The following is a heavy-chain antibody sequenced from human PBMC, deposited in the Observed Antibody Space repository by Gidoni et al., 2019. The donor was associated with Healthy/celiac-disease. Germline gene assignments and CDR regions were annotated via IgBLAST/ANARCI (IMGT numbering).Heavy chain of an antibody. V-gene: IGHV1-18*01. CDR3: ARGHKGYYFDY. J-gene: IGHJ4*02. Sequence: QVQLVPSGAEVKKPGASVKVSCQASGYTFTSYGISWERQAPGQGLEWMGWLSAYNGSTNYAQKLQGRVTMTTDTSTSTDYMELRSLRSDDTAVYYCARGHKGYYFDYWSQGTLVTVSS. CDR1: GYTFTSYG. CDR2: LSAYNGST.